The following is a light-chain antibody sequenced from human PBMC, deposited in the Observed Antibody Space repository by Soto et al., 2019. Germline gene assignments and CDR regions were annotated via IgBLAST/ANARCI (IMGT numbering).Light chain of an antibody. V-gene: IGKV3-15*01. CDR1: QSINSE. CDR3: QQGHNWPLT. Sequence: EIVMTQSPATLSLSPGERSALSCRASQSINSELAWYQQKPGQPPRLLIYGASTRATGVTARFNGSESGSAFTLTISGLQSEDFAVYYCQQGHNWPLTFGQGTRLE. J-gene: IGKJ2*01. CDR2: GAS.